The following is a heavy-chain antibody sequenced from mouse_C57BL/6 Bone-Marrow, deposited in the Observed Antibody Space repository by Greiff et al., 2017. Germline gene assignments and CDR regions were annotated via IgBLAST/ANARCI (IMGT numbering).Heavy chain of an antibody. V-gene: IGHV1-20*01. CDR1: GYSFTGYF. J-gene: IGHJ2*01. D-gene: IGHD1-1*01. Sequence: EVKLQESGPELVKPGDSVKISCKASGYSFTGYFMNWVMQSHGKSLEWIGRINPYNGDTFYNQKFKGKATLTVDKSSSTAHMELRSLTSEDSAVYYCARYTTVVPFDYWGQGTTLTVSS. CDR2: INPYNGDT. CDR3: ARYTTVVPFDY.